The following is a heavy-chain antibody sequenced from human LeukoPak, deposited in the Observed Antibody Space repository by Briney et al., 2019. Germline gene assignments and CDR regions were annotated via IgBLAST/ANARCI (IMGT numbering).Heavy chain of an antibody. Sequence: GGSLRLSCAASGFTFSSYGMHWVRQAPGKGLEWVAVIWYDGSNKYYADSVKGRFTISRDNSKNTLYLQMNSLRDEDTAAYYCSRDGGFWSAYPLDYWGQGTLVTVSA. CDR1: GFTFSSYG. J-gene: IGHJ4*02. CDR2: IWYDGSNK. CDR3: SRDGGFWSAYPLDY. D-gene: IGHD3-3*01. V-gene: IGHV3-33*01.